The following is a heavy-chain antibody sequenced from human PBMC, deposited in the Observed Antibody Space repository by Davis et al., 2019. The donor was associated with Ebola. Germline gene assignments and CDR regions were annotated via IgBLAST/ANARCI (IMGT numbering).Heavy chain of an antibody. CDR2: IYYSGST. CDR1: GGSISSYY. J-gene: IGHJ4*02. CDR3: ARLRQWLAQSGYFDY. V-gene: IGHV4-59*12. Sequence: SATLSLTCTVSGGSISSYYWSWIRQPPGKGLEWIGYIYYSGSTNYNPSLKSRVTISVDTSKNQFSLKLSSVTAADTAVYYCARLRQWLAQSGYFDYWGQGTLVTVSS. D-gene: IGHD6-19*01.